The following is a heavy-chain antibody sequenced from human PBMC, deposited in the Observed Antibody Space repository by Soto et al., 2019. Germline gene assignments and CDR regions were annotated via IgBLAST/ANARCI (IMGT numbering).Heavy chain of an antibody. CDR3: ATRHITMVRGVIIEDYYGMDV. CDR1: GFTVSSNY. Sequence: LRLSCAASGFTVSSNYMSWVRQAPGKGLEWVSVIYSGGSTYYADSVKGRFTISRDNSKNTLYLQMNSLRAEDTAVYYCATRHITMVRGVIIEDYYGMDVWGQGTTVTVSS. V-gene: IGHV3-53*01. J-gene: IGHJ6*02. D-gene: IGHD3-10*01. CDR2: IYSGGST.